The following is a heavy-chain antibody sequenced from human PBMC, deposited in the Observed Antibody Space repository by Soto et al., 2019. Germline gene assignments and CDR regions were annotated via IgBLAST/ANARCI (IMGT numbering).Heavy chain of an antibody. J-gene: IGHJ1*01. CDR3: ARWGTTGGLDV. CDR2: TSYDGSDK. CDR1: GFTFRSYV. Sequence: QVQLVESGGGVVQPGTSLRVSCVGSGFTFRSYVIHWVLQAPGKGLEWVALTSYDGSDKYYDDSVRGRFTISRDNSRNTVDLQMDSLRLEDTALYYCARWGTTGGLDVWGQGTLVSASS. D-gene: IGHD3-16*01. V-gene: IGHV3-30*19.